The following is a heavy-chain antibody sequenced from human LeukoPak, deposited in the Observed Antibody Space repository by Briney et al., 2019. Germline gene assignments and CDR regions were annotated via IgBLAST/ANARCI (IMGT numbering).Heavy chain of an antibody. D-gene: IGHD3-22*01. CDR2: ISDYNGNT. CDR1: GYTFTDYY. Sequence: ASVTVSCMASGYTFTDYYIHWVRQAPGQGLEWMGWISDYNGNTNYAQKLQGRVTMTTDTSTSTAYMELRSLRSDDTAVYYCAREGYYYDSSGYYYAFDYWGQGTLVTVSS. J-gene: IGHJ4*02. V-gene: IGHV1-18*04. CDR3: AREGYYYDSSGYYYAFDY.